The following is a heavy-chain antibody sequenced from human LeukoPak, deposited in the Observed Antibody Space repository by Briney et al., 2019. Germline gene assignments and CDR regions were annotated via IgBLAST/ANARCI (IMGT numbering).Heavy chain of an antibody. CDR2: ISGDGGST. V-gene: IGHV3-43*02. CDR3: ARESGKFDY. Sequence: QPGGSLRLSCVASGLPIADFAMHWVRQAPGKGLEWVSLISGDGGSTFYADSVKGRFSISRDNSKTSLSLEMNSLRTEENDMYYCARESGKFDYWGQGTLVAVSS. J-gene: IGHJ4*02. CDR1: GLPIADFA.